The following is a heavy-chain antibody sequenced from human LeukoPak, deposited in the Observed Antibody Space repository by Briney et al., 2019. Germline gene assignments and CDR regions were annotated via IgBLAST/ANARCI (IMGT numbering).Heavy chain of an antibody. V-gene: IGHV3-21*01. CDR2: ISSSSSYI. CDR1: GFTFSSYS. Sequence: GGSLRLSCAASGFTFSSYSMNWVRQAPGKGLEWVSSISSSSSYIYYADSVKGRFTISRDNAKNSLYLQMYSLRAEDTAVYYCARNSGVTENWFDPWGQGTLVTVSS. J-gene: IGHJ5*02. CDR3: ARNSGVTENWFDP. D-gene: IGHD2-21*02.